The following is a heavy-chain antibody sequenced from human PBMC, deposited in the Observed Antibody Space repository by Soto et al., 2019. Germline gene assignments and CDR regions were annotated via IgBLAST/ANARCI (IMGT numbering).Heavy chain of an antibody. Sequence: GGSLRLSCAASGFTYSTYTMHWVRQAPGKGLEWVAVISYDGNNKFYADSVKGRFTIAKDTSKNLVILIMTNMDPEDTATYYCAHRAYYYGSGSYYTHWGQGTLVTVSS. CDR1: GFTYSTYT. D-gene: IGHD3-10*01. CDR3: AHRAYYYGSGSYYTH. J-gene: IGHJ4*02. V-gene: IGHV3-30*14. CDR2: ISYDGNNK.